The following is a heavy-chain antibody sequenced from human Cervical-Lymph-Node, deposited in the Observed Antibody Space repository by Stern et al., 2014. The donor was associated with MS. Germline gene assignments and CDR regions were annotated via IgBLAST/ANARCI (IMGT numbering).Heavy chain of an antibody. D-gene: IGHD1-1*01. J-gene: IGHJ4*02. CDR2: ITNGGST. Sequence: MQLVQSGGGVIQPGGSLRLSCTASGFTVSRDYMTWVRQAPGKGLEWVSLITNGGSTFYTDSVKGRFTIARDDSKNAVYLHMTSLRAEDTAMYYCARDTSSPERSDWWGQGTLVTVSS. V-gene: IGHV3-53*01. CDR3: ARDTSSPERSDW. CDR1: GFTVSRDY.